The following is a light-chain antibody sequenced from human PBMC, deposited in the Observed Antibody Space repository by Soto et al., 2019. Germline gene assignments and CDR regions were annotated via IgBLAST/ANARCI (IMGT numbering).Light chain of an antibody. CDR3: SSFAGNNNNL. Sequence: QSALTQPPSASGSPGQSVTISCTGTNSDIGAYNYVSWYQQHPGKAPKAIIYEVIKRPSGVPDRFSGSKSGNTASLTVSGLQAEDEADYYCSSFAGNNNNLFGGGTKLTVL. CDR1: NSDIGAYNY. V-gene: IGLV2-8*01. CDR2: EVI. J-gene: IGLJ3*02.